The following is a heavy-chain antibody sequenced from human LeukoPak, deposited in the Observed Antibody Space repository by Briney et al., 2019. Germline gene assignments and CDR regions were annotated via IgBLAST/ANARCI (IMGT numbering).Heavy chain of an antibody. D-gene: IGHD3-22*01. Sequence: GGSLRLSCAASGFTFSSYWKHWVRHAPGKGLVWVSRINSDGSSTSYADSVKGRFTISRDNAKNTLYLQMNSLRAEDTAVYYCARIDWEYYYDSSGYFPSYYFDYWGQGTLVTVSS. CDR1: GFTFSSYW. J-gene: IGHJ4*02. CDR3: ARIDWEYYYDSSGYFPSYYFDY. CDR2: INSDGSST. V-gene: IGHV3-74*01.